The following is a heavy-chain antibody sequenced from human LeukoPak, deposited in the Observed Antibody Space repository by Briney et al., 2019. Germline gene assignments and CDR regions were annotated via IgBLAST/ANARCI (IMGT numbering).Heavy chain of an antibody. CDR3: AKGGFLEWFDY. V-gene: IGHV4-39*07. CDR1: GGSISSSSYY. CDR2: IYYSGST. D-gene: IGHD3-3*01. J-gene: IGHJ5*01. Sequence: SETLSLTCTVSGGSISSSSYYWGWIRQPPGKGLEWIGSIYYSGSTYYNPSLKSRVTISVDTSKNQFSLKLSSVTAADTAVYYCAKGGFLEWFDYWGQGTLVTVSS.